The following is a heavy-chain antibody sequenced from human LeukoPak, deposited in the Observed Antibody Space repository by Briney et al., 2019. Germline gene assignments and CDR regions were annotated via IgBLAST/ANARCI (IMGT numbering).Heavy chain of an antibody. Sequence: SETLSLTCTLSGGSISSYNGSWIRHPPGQGLEWVAYIYYSGSTNYNPSLKSRATISLDRSKNQFSLKLTSVTAADTAVYYCARFGGSYFAFEIWGQGTMVTVSS. D-gene: IGHD1-26*01. J-gene: IGHJ3*02. V-gene: IGHV4-59*08. CDR3: ARFGGSYFAFEI. CDR2: IYYSGST. CDR1: GGSISSYN.